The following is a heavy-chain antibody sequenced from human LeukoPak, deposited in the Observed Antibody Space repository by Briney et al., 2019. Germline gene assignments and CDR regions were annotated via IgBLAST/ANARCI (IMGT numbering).Heavy chain of an antibody. CDR2: IYHSGST. CDR3: ARDLTIFGVVMQNYYYYGMDV. D-gene: IGHD3-3*01. Sequence: SGTLSLTCAVSGGSISSSNWWSWVRQPPGKGLEWIGEIYHSGSTNYNPSLKSRVTISVDKSKNQFSLKLSSVTAADTAVYYCARDLTIFGVVMQNYYYYGMDVWGQGTTVTVSS. V-gene: IGHV4-4*02. J-gene: IGHJ6*02. CDR1: GGSISSSNW.